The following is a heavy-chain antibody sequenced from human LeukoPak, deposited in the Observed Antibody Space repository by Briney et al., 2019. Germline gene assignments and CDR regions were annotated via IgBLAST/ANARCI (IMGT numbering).Heavy chain of an antibody. CDR1: GGSFSGYY. Sequence: PSETLSLTCAVYGGSFSGYYWSWIRQPPGKGLEWIGEINHSGSTNYNPSLKSRVTISVDTSKNQFSLKLSSVTAADTAVYYCARGDGSWYQRFYFDYWGQGTLVTVSS. CDR3: ARGDGSWYQRFYFDY. J-gene: IGHJ4*02. V-gene: IGHV4-34*01. CDR2: INHSGST. D-gene: IGHD6-13*01.